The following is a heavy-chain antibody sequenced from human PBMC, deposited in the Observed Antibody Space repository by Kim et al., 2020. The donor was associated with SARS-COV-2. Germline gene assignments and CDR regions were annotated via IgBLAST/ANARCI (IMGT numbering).Heavy chain of an antibody. Sequence: ASVKVSCKASGYTFTSYDINWVRQATGQGLEWMGWMNPNSGNTGYAQKFQGRVTMTRNTSISTAYMELSSLRSEDTAVYYCARWGSGSITDLTNWFDPWGQGTLVTVSS. CDR3: ARWGSGSITDLTNWFDP. CDR1: GYTFTSYD. V-gene: IGHV1-8*01. CDR2: MNPNSGNT. D-gene: IGHD3-22*01. J-gene: IGHJ5*02.